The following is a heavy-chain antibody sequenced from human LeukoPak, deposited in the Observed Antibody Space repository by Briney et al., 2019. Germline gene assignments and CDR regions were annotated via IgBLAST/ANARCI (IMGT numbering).Heavy chain of an antibody. D-gene: IGHD5-18*01. CDR3: ARDRDTAMVSAYYYYMDV. Sequence: SVKVSCKASGGTFSSYAISWVRQAPGRGLEWMGGIIPIFGTANYAQKFQGRVTITADESTSTAYMELSSLRSEDTAVYYCARDRDTAMVSAYYYYMDVWGKGTTVTVSS. V-gene: IGHV1-69*13. CDR2: IIPIFGTA. J-gene: IGHJ6*03. CDR1: GGTFSSYA.